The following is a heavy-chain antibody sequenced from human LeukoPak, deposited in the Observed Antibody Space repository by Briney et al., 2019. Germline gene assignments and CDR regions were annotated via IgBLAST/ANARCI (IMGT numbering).Heavy chain of an antibody. J-gene: IGHJ4*02. Sequence: GGSLRLSCAASGFTFSSYSMNWVRQTPGKGLEWVSYIGTSSSIIYYADSVKGRFTISRDNAKNSLYLQMNSLRDEDAAVYYCARHDYAGNSGDYWGQGTLVTVSS. CDR2: IGTSSSII. CDR1: GFTFSSYS. CDR3: ARHDYAGNSGDY. V-gene: IGHV3-48*02. D-gene: IGHD4-23*01.